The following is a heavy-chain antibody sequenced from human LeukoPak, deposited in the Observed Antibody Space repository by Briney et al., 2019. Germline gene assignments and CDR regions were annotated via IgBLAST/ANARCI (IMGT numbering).Heavy chain of an antibody. CDR2: IYYSGST. CDR3: ARENTMIRGAFDAFDI. D-gene: IGHD3-10*01. J-gene: IGHJ3*02. V-gene: IGHV4-59*01. Sequence: PSETLSLTCSVSGXSISSYYWTWIRQPPGKGREWIGYIYYSGSTNYNPSLKSRVTVSVDTSTNQFSLKLSSVTAADTAVYYCARENTMIRGAFDAFDIWGQGTMVTVSS. CDR1: GXSISSYY.